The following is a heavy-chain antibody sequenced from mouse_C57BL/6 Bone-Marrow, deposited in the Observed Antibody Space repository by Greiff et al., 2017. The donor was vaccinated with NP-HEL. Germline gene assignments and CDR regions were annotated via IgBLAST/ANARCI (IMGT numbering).Heavy chain of an antibody. D-gene: IGHD1-1*01. J-gene: IGHJ1*03. CDR2: IWRGGST. Sequence: QVQLQQSGPGLVQPSQSLSITCTVSGFSLTSYGVHWVRQSPGKGLEWLGVIWRGGSTDYNAAFMYRLSIPKYNSKSQVFFKMNSQQADDTAIYYCAIYGSSYWYFDVWGTGTTVTVSS. CDR1: GFSLTSYG. CDR3: AIYGSSYWYFDV. V-gene: IGHV2-5*01.